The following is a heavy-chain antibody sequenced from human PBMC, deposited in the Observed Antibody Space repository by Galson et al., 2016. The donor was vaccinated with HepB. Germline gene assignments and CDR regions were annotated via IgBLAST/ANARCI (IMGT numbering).Heavy chain of an antibody. V-gene: IGHV1-18*01. CDR1: GYPYISYG. CDR3: ARSSFGVSNP. Sequence: SVKVSCKASGYPYISYGINWVRQAPGKGLEWMGWMSASNGNTDYAQKFHGRVTMTTDTSTNTAYMELRSRRSDDTAMYYCARSSFGVSNPWGQGTLVTVPS. CDR2: MSASNGNT. D-gene: IGHD3-3*01. J-gene: IGHJ5*02.